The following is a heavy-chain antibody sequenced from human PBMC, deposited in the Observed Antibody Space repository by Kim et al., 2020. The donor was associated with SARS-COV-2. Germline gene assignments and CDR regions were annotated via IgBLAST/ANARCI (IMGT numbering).Heavy chain of an antibody. D-gene: IGHD6-13*01. CDR3: AREVSSSWDY. V-gene: IGHV3-23*01. Sequence: SADSAKGRLTSSRGNSKHRLYLQMSNLRAEDTAVYYCAREVSSSWDYWGQGTLVTVSS. J-gene: IGHJ4*02.